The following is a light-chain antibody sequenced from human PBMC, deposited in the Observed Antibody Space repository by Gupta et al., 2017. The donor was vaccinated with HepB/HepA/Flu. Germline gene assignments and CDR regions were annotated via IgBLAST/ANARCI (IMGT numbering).Light chain of an antibody. V-gene: IGLV3-21*04. CDR1: NIGSKS. CDR3: QVWDSSSDHNWV. J-gene: IGLJ3*02. CDR2: YDS. Sequence: SYVLTQPPSVSVAPGETARITCGGNNIGSKSVHWYQQKPGQAPVLVIYYDSDRPSGIPERFSGSNSGNTATLTISRVEAGDEADYYCQVWDSSSDHNWVFGGGTKLTVL.